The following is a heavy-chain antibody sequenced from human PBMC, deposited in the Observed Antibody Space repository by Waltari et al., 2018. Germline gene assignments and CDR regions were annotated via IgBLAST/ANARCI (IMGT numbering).Heavy chain of an antibody. D-gene: IGHD2-2*01. CDR1: GYTFPAYY. CDR2: INPNSGGT. J-gene: IGHJ5*02. CDR3: ARVVGAVVPAAIGWFDP. V-gene: IGHV1-2*02. Sequence: QVQLVQSGAEVKKPGASVKVSCKASGYTFPAYYMHWVLQAPGQGLEWMGWINPNSGGTNYAQKFQGRVTMTRDTSISTAYMELSRLRSDDTAVYYCARVVGAVVPAAIGWFDPWGQGTLVTVSS.